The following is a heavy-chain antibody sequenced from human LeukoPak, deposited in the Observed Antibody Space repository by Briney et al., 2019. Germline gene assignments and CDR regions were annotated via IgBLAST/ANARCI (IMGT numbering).Heavy chain of an antibody. CDR3: ARGVSYSGSYSNWFDP. J-gene: IGHJ5*02. CDR1: GFTFSSYG. D-gene: IGHD1-26*01. Sequence: GGTLRLSCAASGFTFSSYGMSWVRQAPGKGLEWVSAISGSGGSTYYADSVKGRFTISRDNSKNTLYLQMNSLRAEDTAVYYCARGVSYSGSYSNWFDPWGQGTLVTVSS. CDR2: ISGSGGST. V-gene: IGHV3-23*01.